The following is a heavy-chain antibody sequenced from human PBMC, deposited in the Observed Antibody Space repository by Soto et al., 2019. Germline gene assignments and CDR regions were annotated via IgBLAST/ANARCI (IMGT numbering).Heavy chain of an antibody. Sequence: EVQLLESGGGLVQPGGSLRLSCAASGITFSNYAMTWVRQAPGKGLEWVSVISDCGSFTFYADAVKGRFTISRDNSGGTLYLQMDSLRAEDAAIYYCAKRPLNWGRWYFDLWGRGTLVTLSS. CDR3: AKRPLNWGRWYFDL. J-gene: IGHJ2*01. D-gene: IGHD7-27*01. CDR2: ISDCGSFT. V-gene: IGHV3-23*01. CDR1: GITFSNYA.